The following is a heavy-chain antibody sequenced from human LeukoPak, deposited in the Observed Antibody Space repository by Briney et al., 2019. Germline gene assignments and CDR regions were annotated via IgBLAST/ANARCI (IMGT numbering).Heavy chain of an antibody. CDR2: INPNSGGT. Sequence: ASVKVSCKASGYTFTGYYMHWVRQAPGQGLEWMGWINPNSGGTNYAQKFQGRVTMTRDTSISTAYMELSRLRSDDTAVYYCAREIRLRLTRSPNDILAMGYWGQGTLVAVSS. CDR1: GYTFTGYY. CDR3: AREIRLRLTRSPNDILAMGY. J-gene: IGHJ4*02. V-gene: IGHV1-2*02. D-gene: IGHD3-9*01.